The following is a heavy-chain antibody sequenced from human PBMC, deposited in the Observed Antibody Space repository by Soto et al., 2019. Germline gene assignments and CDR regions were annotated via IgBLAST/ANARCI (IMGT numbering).Heavy chain of an antibody. CDR1: GFTFSSYA. J-gene: IGHJ4*02. CDR3: ATTFLWTQRGYDY. Sequence: EVQLLESGGGLVQPGGSLRLSCAASGFTFSSYAMSWVRQAPGKGLEWVSAISGSGGSTYYADSVKGRFTISRDNSKNTLYLQMNSLRAEDTAVYYCATTFLWTQRGYDYWGQGTLVTGSS. D-gene: IGHD5-18*01. V-gene: IGHV3-23*01. CDR2: ISGSGGST.